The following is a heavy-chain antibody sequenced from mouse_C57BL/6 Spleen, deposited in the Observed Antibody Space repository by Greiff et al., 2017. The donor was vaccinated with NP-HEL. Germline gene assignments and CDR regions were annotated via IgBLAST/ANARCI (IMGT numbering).Heavy chain of an antibody. J-gene: IGHJ2*01. CDR1: GYSITSGYY. CDR2: ISYDGSN. D-gene: IGHD2-2*01. Sequence: ESGPGLVKPSQSLSLTCSVTGYSITSGYYWNWIRQFPGNKLEWMGYISYDGSNNYNPSLKNRISITRDTSKNQFFLKLNSVTTEDTATYYCAKGVTGGFDYWGQGTTLTVSS. CDR3: AKGVTGGFDY. V-gene: IGHV3-6*01.